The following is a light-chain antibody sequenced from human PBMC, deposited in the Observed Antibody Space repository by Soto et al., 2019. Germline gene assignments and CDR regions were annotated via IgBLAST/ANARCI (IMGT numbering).Light chain of an antibody. CDR3: QSYDSSLSGYV. CDR2: GNG. Sequence: SVLTQPPSVSGAPGQRVTISCTGSSSNIGAGYGVHWYQQLPGTAPKLLIYGNGNRPSGVPDRFSGSKSGTSASLAITGLQAEDEADYYCQSYDSSLSGYVFGTGTKVTVL. CDR1: SSNIGAGYG. J-gene: IGLJ1*01. V-gene: IGLV1-40*01.